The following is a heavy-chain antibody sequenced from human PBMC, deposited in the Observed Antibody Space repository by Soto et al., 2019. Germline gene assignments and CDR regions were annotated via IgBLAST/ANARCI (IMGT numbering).Heavy chain of an antibody. CDR2: ISAYNGNT. CDR3: ARDPDSGYLISNWFDP. J-gene: IGHJ5*02. V-gene: IGHV1-18*01. CDR1: GYTFTSYG. Sequence: ASVKVSCKASGYTFTSYGISWVRQAPGQGLEWMGWISAYNGNTNYAQKLQGRVTMTTDTSTSTAYMELRSLRSDDTALYYCARDPDSGYLISNWFDPWGQGTLVTVSS. D-gene: IGHD5-12*01.